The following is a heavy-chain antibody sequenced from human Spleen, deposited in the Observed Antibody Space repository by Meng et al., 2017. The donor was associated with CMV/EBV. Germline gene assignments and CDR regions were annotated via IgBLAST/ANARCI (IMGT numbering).Heavy chain of an antibody. Sequence: GESLKISCAASGFTFSSYGMHWVRQAPGKGLEWVAFIRYDGSNKYYADSVKGRFTISRDNSKNTLYLQMNSLRAEDTAVYYCARPIYYDYWSGPGGMDVWGQGTTVTVSS. V-gene: IGHV3-30*02. CDR2: IRYDGSNK. D-gene: IGHD3-3*01. CDR1: GFTFSSYG. CDR3: ARPIYYDYWSGPGGMDV. J-gene: IGHJ6*02.